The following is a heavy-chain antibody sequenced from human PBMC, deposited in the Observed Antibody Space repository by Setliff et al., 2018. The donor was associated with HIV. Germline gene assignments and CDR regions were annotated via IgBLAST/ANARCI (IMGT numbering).Heavy chain of an antibody. CDR2: VSQSGST. Sequence: PSETLSLTCSVSGVSINRTDHYWGWIRQSPGKRLEWIGSVSQSGSTYYNPSLKSRITISADRSKNLFSLKLISVTAADQGVYYCARVPVAGANWFDPWGLGTLVTVS. CDR1: GVSINRTDHY. V-gene: IGHV4-39*01. D-gene: IGHD2-21*01. CDR3: ARVPVAGANWFDP. J-gene: IGHJ5*02.